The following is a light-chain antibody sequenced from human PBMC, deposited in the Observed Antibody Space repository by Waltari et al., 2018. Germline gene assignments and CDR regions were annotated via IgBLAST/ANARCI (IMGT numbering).Light chain of an antibody. Sequence: EIVMTQSPATLSVSPGERATLSCRASQMVSSNLAGYQQKPGQAPRLLIYGASTRATGIPARFSGSGSGTEFTLTISSLQSEDFAVYYCQQYNNWPLWTFGQGTKVEIK. J-gene: IGKJ1*01. V-gene: IGKV3-15*01. CDR3: QQYNNWPLWT. CDR2: GAS. CDR1: QMVSSN.